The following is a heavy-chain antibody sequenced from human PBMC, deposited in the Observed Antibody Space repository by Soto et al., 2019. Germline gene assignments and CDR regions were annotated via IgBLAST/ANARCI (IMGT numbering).Heavy chain of an antibody. V-gene: IGHV1-2*02. CDR3: AKGGAIVAAGTRVYLYNAMDV. Sequence: ASVKVSCKASGYTFTGYYVQWVRQAPGQGLEWMGWINPNSGDTYLAQRFQGRVTMNRDTSIGTAYMELRGLTSDDTAEYYCAKGGAIVAAGTRVYLYNAMDVWGQGTTGTVSS. CDR2: INPNSGDT. J-gene: IGHJ6*02. CDR1: GYTFTGYY. D-gene: IGHD1-26*01.